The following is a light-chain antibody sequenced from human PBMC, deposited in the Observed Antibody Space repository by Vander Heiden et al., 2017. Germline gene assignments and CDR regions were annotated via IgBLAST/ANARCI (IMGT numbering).Light chain of an antibody. Sequence: DIQMTQSPSSLSASVGDRVTITCRASQSIRTYLNWYQQKPGKAPKVLIYATSTLQSGVSSRFSGSRSGTDFTLTISSLQPEDFATYYCQQSDYTPLTFGQGTKVEI. CDR1: QSIRTY. J-gene: IGKJ1*01. V-gene: IGKV1-39*01. CDR3: QQSDYTPLT. CDR2: ATS.